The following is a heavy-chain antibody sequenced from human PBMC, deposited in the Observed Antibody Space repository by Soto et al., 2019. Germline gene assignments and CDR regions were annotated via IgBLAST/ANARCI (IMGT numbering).Heavy chain of an antibody. Sequence: QVQLVQSGAEVKKPGSSVKVSCKASGGTFSTYTISWVRQAPGQGLEWMGRIIPILGIANYAQKFQGRVTITADKSTSTAYMELSSPRSEDTAVYYCARDSGXCSGXXXQXEGPIDYWGQGTLVTVSS. V-gene: IGHV1-69*08. D-gene: IGHD2-15*01. CDR2: IIPILGIA. CDR1: GGTFSTYT. CDR3: ARDSGXCSGXXXQXEGPIDY. J-gene: IGHJ4*02.